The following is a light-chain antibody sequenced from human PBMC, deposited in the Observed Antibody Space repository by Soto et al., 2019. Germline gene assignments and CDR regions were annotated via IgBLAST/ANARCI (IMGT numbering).Light chain of an antibody. J-gene: IGLJ3*02. CDR2: EVS. CDR3: SSYTSINGLV. V-gene: IGLV2-14*01. Sequence: QSALTQPASVSGSPGQSITISCTGSSSDIGAYNYVSWYQQRPGKAPKLMISEVSNRPSGVSNRFSGSKSDNTASLTISGLQAEDEADYYCSSYTSINGLVFGGGTKVTVL. CDR1: SSDIGAYNY.